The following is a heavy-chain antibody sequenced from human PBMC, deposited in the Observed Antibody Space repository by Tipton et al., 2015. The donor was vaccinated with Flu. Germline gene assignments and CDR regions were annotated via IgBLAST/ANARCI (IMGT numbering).Heavy chain of an antibody. CDR3: ARGYYGSGSYPFDY. Sequence: TLSLTCAVYGGSFSGYYWSWIRQPPGKGLEWIGEINHSGSTNYNPSLKSRVTISVDTSKNQFSLKLSSVTAADTAVYYCARGYYGSGSYPFDYWGQGTLVTVSS. CDR1: GGSFSGYY. CDR2: INHSGST. D-gene: IGHD3-10*01. J-gene: IGHJ4*02. V-gene: IGHV4-34*01.